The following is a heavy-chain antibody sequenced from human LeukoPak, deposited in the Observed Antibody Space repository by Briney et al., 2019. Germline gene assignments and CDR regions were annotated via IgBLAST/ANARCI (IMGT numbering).Heavy chain of an antibody. J-gene: IGHJ4*02. D-gene: IGHD6-19*01. CDR3: ARGYSSGVGGKYYFDY. CDR2: INPNSGGT. CDR1: GYTFTGYY. V-gene: IGHV1-2*02. Sequence: ASVKVSCKASGYTFTGYYMHWVRQAPGQGLEWMGWINPNSGGTNYAQKFQGRVTMTRDTSISTAYMELSRLRSDDTAVYYCARGYSSGVGGKYYFDYWGQGTLVTVSS.